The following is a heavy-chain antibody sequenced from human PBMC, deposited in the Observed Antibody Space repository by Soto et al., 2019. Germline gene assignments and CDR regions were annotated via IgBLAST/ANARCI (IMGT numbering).Heavy chain of an antibody. CDR3: ARGNKVYCRSTSWLPPPKYFYYYFGLEL. CDR1: ETSFSKYA. V-gene: IGHV1-69*01. Sequence: QVQLVQSGAEVREPGSSVKVSCRASETSFSKYAMSWVRQAPGQGFEWMGGIIPVYGTTDYAQDFQGRVTITADESTNTVYMDMNGLRSEDTAIYYCARGNKVYCRSTSWLPPPKYFYYYFGLELWGQGTTVTVSS. CDR2: IIPVYGTT. J-gene: IGHJ6*02. D-gene: IGHD2-2*01.